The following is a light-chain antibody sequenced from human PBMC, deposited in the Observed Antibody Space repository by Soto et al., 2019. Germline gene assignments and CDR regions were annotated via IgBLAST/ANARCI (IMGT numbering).Light chain of an antibody. CDR2: DAS. Sequence: DIQMTQSPSSLSASVGDSVTITCRASQGITSYLAWYQQKPGKAPMLLLHDASSLENGVPSRFFGSGTGTEFTLTINRLQPDDSATYYCQQYDSYPRTFGQGTKVDIK. CDR1: QGITSY. V-gene: IGKV1-5*01. CDR3: QQYDSYPRT. J-gene: IGKJ1*01.